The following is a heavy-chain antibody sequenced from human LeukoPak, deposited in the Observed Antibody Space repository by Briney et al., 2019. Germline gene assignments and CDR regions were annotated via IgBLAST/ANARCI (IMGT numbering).Heavy chain of an antibody. J-gene: IGHJ4*02. D-gene: IGHD3-3*01. CDR1: GFMFSRTS. V-gene: IGHV3-23*01. CDR2: ISGSSITT. Sequence: GGSLRLSCAASGFMFSRTSMTWVRQAPGKGLEWISTISGSSITTYYADSVRGRFTISRDNSKNTLYLQMNSLRAKDTAVYYCAKPTIFGSTFSFDYWGQGSLVTVSS. CDR3: AKPTIFGSTFSFDY.